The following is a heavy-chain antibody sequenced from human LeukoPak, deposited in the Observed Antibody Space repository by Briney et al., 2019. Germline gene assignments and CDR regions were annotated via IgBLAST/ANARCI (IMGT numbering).Heavy chain of an antibody. CDR3: TTDSGSYDYYFDY. D-gene: IGHD1-26*01. V-gene: IGHV3-15*01. Sequence: GGSLRLSCAASGFTFSNAWMSWVRQAPGKGLEWVGRIKSKTDGGTTDYAAPVKGRFTVSRDDSKNTLYLQMNSLKTEDTAVYYCTTDSGSYDYYFDYWGQGTLVTVSS. CDR2: IKSKTDGGTT. CDR1: GFTFSNAW. J-gene: IGHJ4*02.